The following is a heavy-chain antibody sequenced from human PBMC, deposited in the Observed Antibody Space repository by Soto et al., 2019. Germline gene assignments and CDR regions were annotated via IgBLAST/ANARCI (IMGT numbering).Heavy chain of an antibody. CDR1: GGSISISSYY. V-gene: IGHV4-39*01. CDR3: ARRQQLVLAAFDI. D-gene: IGHD6-13*01. CDR2: IYYSGST. J-gene: IGHJ3*02. Sequence: NPSETLSLTCTVSGGSISISSYYWGCIRQPPGKGLEWIGSIYYSGSTYYNPSLKSRVTISVDTSKNQFSLKLSSVTAADTAVYYCARRQQLVLAAFDIWGQGTMVTVSS.